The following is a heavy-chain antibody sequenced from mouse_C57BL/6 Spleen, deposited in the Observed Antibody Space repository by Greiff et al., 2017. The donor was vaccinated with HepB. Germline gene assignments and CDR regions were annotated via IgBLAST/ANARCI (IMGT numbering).Heavy chain of an antibody. CDR1: GYTFTSYG. V-gene: IGHV1-81*01. CDR3: ARGDYSSSYGYFDV. D-gene: IGHD1-1*01. J-gene: IGHJ1*03. Sequence: QVQLQQSGAELARPGASVKLSCKASGYTFTSYGISWVKQRTGQGLEWIGEIYPRSGNTYYNEKFKGKATLTADKSSSTAYMELRSLTSEDSAVYFCARGDYSSSYGYFDVWGTGTTVTVSS. CDR2: IYPRSGNT.